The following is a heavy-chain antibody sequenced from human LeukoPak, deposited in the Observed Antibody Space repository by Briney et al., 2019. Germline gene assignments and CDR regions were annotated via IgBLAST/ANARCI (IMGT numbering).Heavy chain of an antibody. CDR1: GFTFSSYE. D-gene: IGHD1-1*01. CDR3: ATRTTKYYYYYYGMDV. CDR2: ISSSGSTI. Sequence: PGGSLRLSCAASGFTFSSYEMNWVRQAPGKGLEWVSYISSSGSTIYYADSVKGRFTISRDNAKNSLYLQMNSLRAEDTAVYYCATRTTKYYYYYYGMDVWGQGTTVTVSS. V-gene: IGHV3-48*03. J-gene: IGHJ6*02.